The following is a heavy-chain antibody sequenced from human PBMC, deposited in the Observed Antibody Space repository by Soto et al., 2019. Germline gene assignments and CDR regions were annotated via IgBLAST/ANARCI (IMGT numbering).Heavy chain of an antibody. Sequence: QVQLRQWGAGLLKPSETLSLTCVVSGGSFTDYKWTWIRQSPEKGLEWIGEIRHNGDTDSKPSLRSRLTMSLDTSKHRFSLPLSSVTSADTAVYFCAGGPDYGDYDAWGQGTLVTVSS. J-gene: IGHJ5*02. CDR3: AGGPDYGDYDA. V-gene: IGHV4-34*01. CDR2: IRHNGDT. CDR1: GGSFTDYK. D-gene: IGHD4-17*01.